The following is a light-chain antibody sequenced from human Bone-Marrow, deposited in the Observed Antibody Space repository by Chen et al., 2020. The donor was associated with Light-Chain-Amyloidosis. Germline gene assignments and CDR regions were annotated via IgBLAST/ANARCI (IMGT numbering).Light chain of an antibody. V-gene: IGKV2-40*01. J-gene: IGKJ4*01. CDR2: MFS. Sequence: DIVMTQTPLSLSVTPGEPASISCRSSQTLLDSDDGNTYLDWFLQKPGQSPQLLIYMFSHRASGVPDRFSGSGSGTDFTLKISRVEAEDVGVYYCMQRIEFPVTFGGGTKVEIK. CDR1: QTLLDSDDGNTY. CDR3: MQRIEFPVT.